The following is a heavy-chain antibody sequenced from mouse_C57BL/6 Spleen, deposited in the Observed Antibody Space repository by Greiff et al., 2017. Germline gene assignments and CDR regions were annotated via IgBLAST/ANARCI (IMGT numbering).Heavy chain of an antibody. J-gene: IGHJ2*01. CDR3: ARHEEGYYDYDEGGFDY. CDR2: FYPGSGSI. D-gene: IGHD2-4*01. CDR1: GYTFTEYT. Sequence: VQLQQSGAELVKPGASVKLSCKASGYTFTEYTIHWVKQRSGQGLEWIGWFYPGSGSIKYNEKFKDKATLTADKSSSTVYMELSRLTSEDSAVYFCARHEEGYYDYDEGGFDYWGQGTTLTVSS. V-gene: IGHV1-62-2*01.